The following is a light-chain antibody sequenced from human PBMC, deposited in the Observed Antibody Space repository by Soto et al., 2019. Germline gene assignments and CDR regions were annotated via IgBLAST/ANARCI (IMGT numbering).Light chain of an antibody. J-gene: IGLJ2*01. CDR1: SSNIGNNY. CDR3: GTWDSSLSAVV. CDR2: YND. V-gene: IGLV1-51*01. Sequence: QSVLTQPPSVSGAPGQRVAISCSGSSSNIGNNYVFWYHQVPGTAPELLIYYNDKRPSGIPDRFSGSKSGPSATLGITGLQTGDEADYFCGTWDSSLSAVVFGGGTKLTVL.